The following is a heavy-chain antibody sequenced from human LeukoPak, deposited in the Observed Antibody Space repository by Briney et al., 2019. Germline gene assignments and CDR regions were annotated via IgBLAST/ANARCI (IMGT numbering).Heavy chain of an antibody. CDR3: ARGQGTVTTH. D-gene: IGHD4-17*01. Sequence: SETLSLTCAVYGGSFSGYYWTWIRQPPGKGLEWIGEINHSGSANYNPSLKSRVTISLDTSKNQFSLNLSSVTAADTAVYYCARGQGTVTTHWGQGTLVTVSS. J-gene: IGHJ4*02. V-gene: IGHV4-34*01. CDR1: GGSFSGYY. CDR2: INHSGSA.